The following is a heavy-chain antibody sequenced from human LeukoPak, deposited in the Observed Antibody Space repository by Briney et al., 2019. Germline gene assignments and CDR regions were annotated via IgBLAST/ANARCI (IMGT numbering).Heavy chain of an antibody. CDR3: ARDLGGYKSH. CDR2: IYYGGST. V-gene: IGHV4-59*01. D-gene: IGHD5-24*01. CDR1: GGSISSYY. J-gene: IGHJ4*02. Sequence: SETLSLTCTVSGGSISSYYWSWIRQPPGKGLEWIGYIYYGGSTNYNPSLKSRVTISVDTSKNQFSLKLSSVTAADTAVYYCARDLGGYKSHWGQGTLVTVSS.